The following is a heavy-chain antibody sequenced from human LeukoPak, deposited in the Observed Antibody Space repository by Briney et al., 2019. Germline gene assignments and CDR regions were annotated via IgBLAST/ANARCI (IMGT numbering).Heavy chain of an antibody. V-gene: IGHV3-21*01. J-gene: IGHJ4*02. Sequence: PGGSLRLSCAASGFTFSSYSMNWVRQAPGKGLEWVSSISSSSSYICYADSVKGRFTISRDNAKNSLYLQMNSLRAEDTAVYYCARDPHGVYWGQGTLATVSS. CDR2: ISSSSSYI. CDR1: GFTFSSYS. CDR3: ARDPHGVY. D-gene: IGHD3-10*01.